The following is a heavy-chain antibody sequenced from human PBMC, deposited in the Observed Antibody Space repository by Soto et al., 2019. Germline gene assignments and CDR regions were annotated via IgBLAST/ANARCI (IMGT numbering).Heavy chain of an antibody. D-gene: IGHD4-17*01. V-gene: IGHV4-59*01. CDR3: ARQSMVTIHY. CDR1: GGSINTYH. Sequence: SETLSLTCTVSGGSINTYHWSWIRQPPGKGLEWIGYIYSSGSTNYNPSLKSRVTISVDTSKNQFSLNLSSVTAADTAVYYCARQSMVTIHYWGQGILVTVSS. J-gene: IGHJ4*02. CDR2: IYSSGST.